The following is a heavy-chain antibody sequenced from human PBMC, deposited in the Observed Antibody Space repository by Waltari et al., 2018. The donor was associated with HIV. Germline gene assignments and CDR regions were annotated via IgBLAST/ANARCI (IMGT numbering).Heavy chain of an antibody. CDR1: GYTFTNFG. Sequence: QVHLVQSGAELKKTGASVKLSCKASGYTFTNFGINWVRQAPGQGLEWSGWFNSYNGDTKYAQKFQDRVTMTTDTSTSTAYMELRSLRSDDTSVYYCARFFPTATTTGWYLDLWGPGTLVTMSS. CDR2: FNSYNGDT. V-gene: IGHV1-18*01. J-gene: IGHJ2*01. D-gene: IGHD4-17*01. CDR3: ARFFPTATTTGWYLDL.